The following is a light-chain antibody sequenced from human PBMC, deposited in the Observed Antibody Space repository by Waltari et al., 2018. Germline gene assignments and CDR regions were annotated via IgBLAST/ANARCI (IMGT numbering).Light chain of an antibody. Sequence: QSVLPQPPSVSGAPGPRVTIPCTGNRSNLGAGHAAQRYPQPPGTAPKPPIFGNRYRPSGVPDRFSGSKSATSASLAITGLQAEDEADYYCQSYDRSLSPYYVFGSGTKVTVL. J-gene: IGLJ1*01. CDR3: QSYDRSLSPYYV. CDR1: RSNLGAGHA. CDR2: GNR. V-gene: IGLV1-40*01.